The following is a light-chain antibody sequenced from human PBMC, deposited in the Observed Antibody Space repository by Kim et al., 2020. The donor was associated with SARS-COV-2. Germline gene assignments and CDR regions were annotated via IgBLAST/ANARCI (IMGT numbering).Light chain of an antibody. V-gene: IGKV3-15*01. CDR1: QSIRTH. J-gene: IGKJ1*01. Sequence: EIVLTQSPAMLSVSPGARATLSCRASQSIRTHLAWYQQKPGQAPRLLIFGASTRAAGTPDRFSGSGSATDFTLTISSLQSEDCAVYYCHQYYNWPPWTFGQGTKVDIK. CDR2: GAS. CDR3: HQYYNWPPWT.